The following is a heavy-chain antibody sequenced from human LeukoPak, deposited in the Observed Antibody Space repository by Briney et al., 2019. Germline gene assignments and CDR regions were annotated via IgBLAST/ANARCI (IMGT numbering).Heavy chain of an antibody. CDR3: ARDPERRIFGVVNYYYYMDV. V-gene: IGHV1-46*03. Sequence: ASVKVSCKASGYTFTSYYMHWVRQAPGQGLEWMGIINPSVGSTTYAQNFQGRVTMTGDTPTTPVYMDLSSLRSEDTAVYSCARDPERRIFGVVNYYYYMDVWGKGTTVTVSS. CDR2: INPSVGST. J-gene: IGHJ6*03. D-gene: IGHD3-3*02. CDR1: GYTFTSYY.